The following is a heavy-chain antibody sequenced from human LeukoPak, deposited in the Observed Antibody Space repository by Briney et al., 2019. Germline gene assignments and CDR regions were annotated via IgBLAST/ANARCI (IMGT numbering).Heavy chain of an antibody. J-gene: IGHJ3*02. Sequence: GGSLRLSCAASGLTFSSYAMSWVRQAPGKGLELVSAISGSGGSTYYADSVKGRFTISRDNSKNTLYLQMNSLRAEDTAVYYCAKGRYFDWLLGSDDAFDIWGQGTMVTVSS. CDR3: AKGRYFDWLLGSDDAFDI. D-gene: IGHD3-9*01. CDR1: GLTFSSYA. V-gene: IGHV3-23*01. CDR2: ISGSGGST.